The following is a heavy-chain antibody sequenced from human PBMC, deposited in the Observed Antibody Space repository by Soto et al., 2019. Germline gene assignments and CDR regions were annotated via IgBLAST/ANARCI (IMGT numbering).Heavy chain of an antibody. Sequence: SVKVSCKASGGTFSSYAISWVRQAPGQGLEWMGGIIPIFGTANYAQKFQGRVTITADESTSTAYMELSSLRSEDTAVYYCARDKSSSGWYYLFDIWGQGTMVTVSS. CDR3: ARDKSSSGWYYLFDI. V-gene: IGHV1-69*13. D-gene: IGHD6-19*01. CDR2: IIPIFGTA. CDR1: GGTFSSYA. J-gene: IGHJ3*02.